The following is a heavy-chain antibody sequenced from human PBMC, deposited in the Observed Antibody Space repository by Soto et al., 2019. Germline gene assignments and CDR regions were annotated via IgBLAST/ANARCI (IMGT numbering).Heavy chain of an antibody. Sequence: SETLSLTCTVSGGSISSGGYYWSWIRQHPVKGLEWIGYIYYSGSTYYNPSLKSRVTISVDTSKNQFSLKLSSVTAADTAVYYCARGARPLDYYYMDVWGKGTTVTVSS. J-gene: IGHJ6*03. V-gene: IGHV4-31*03. CDR2: IYYSGST. CDR1: GGSISSGGYY. CDR3: ARGARPLDYYYMDV.